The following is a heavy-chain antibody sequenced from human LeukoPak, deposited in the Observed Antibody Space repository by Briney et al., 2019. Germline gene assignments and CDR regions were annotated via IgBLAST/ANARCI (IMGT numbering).Heavy chain of an antibody. CDR1: GGSISSYY. CDR2: IYYSGST. V-gene: IGHV4-59*08. CDR3: ARPLDYYDSSGYYSGWFDP. D-gene: IGHD3-22*01. Sequence: SETLSLTCTVSGGSISSYYWSWIRQPPGKGLEWIGYIYYSGSTNYNPSLKSRVTISVDTSKNQFSLKLSSVTAADTAVYYCARPLDYYDSSGYYSGWFDPWGQGTLVTVSS. J-gene: IGHJ5*02.